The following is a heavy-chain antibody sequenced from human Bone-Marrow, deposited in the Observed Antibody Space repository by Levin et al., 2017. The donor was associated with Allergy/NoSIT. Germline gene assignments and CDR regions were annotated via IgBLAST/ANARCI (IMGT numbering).Heavy chain of an antibody. Sequence: RGESLKISCAASGFTFSSFAMRWVRQAPGKGLEWVSAIGASGSTTYYADSVKGRFTISRDNSKSTVYLQMNSLRAEDTAVYYCAKVAYTYYMDVWGKGTTVTVSS. D-gene: IGHD1-1*01. CDR2: IGASGSTT. J-gene: IGHJ6*03. CDR3: AKVAYTYYMDV. CDR1: GFTFSSFA. V-gene: IGHV3-23*01.